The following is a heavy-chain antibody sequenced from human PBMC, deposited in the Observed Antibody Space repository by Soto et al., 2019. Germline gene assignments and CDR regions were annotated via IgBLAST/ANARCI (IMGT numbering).Heavy chain of an antibody. CDR1: GFTVSSNY. Sequence: EVQLVESGGGLVQPGGSLRVSCAASGFTVSSNYMSWVHQAPGKGLEWVSVIYSGGSTYYADSVKGRFTISRDNSKNTLYLQMNSLRAEDTAVYYCARYYYDCSGRFDPWGQGTLVTVSS. CDR2: IYSGGST. V-gene: IGHV3-66*01. CDR3: ARYYYDCSGRFDP. J-gene: IGHJ5*02. D-gene: IGHD3-22*01.